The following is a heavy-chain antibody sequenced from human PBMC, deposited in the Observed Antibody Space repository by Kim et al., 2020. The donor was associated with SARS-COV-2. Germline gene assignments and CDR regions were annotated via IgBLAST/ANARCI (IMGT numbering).Heavy chain of an antibody. CDR3: ARDGGGYDFWSGYYLGYYYYMDV. J-gene: IGHJ6*03. D-gene: IGHD3-3*01. CDR1: GFTFSSYA. CDR2: ISYDGSNK. V-gene: IGHV3-30-3*01. Sequence: GGSLRLSCAASGFTFSSYAMHWVRQAPGKGLEWVAVISYDGSNKYYADSVKGRFTISRDNSKNTLYLQMNSLRAEDTAVYYCARDGGGYDFWSGYYLGYYYYMDVWGKGTTVTVSS.